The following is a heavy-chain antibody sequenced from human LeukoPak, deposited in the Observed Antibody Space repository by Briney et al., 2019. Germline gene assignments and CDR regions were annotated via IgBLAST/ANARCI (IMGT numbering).Heavy chain of an antibody. CDR3: ARRYYDFWSGPYYFDY. J-gene: IGHJ4*02. Sequence: GESLKMSCKGSGYSFTSYWIGWVRQMPGKGLEWMGIIYPGDSDTRYSPSFQGQVIISADKSISTAYLQWSSLKASDTAMYYCARRYYDFWSGPYYFDYWGQGTLVTVSS. D-gene: IGHD3-3*01. V-gene: IGHV5-51*01. CDR2: IYPGDSDT. CDR1: GYSFTSYW.